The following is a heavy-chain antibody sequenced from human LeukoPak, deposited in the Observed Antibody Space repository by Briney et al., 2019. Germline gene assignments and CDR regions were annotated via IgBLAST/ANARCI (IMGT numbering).Heavy chain of an antibody. Sequence: GGSLRLSCAASGFTFSSYWMSWVRQAPGKGLEWVANIKEDGSEKYYVDSVKGRFTISRDNAKNSLYLQMNSLRAEDTAVYYCARDRAMVRELSGGWFDPWGQGTLVTVCS. J-gene: IGHJ5*02. CDR3: ARDRAMVRELSGGWFDP. CDR1: GFTFSSYW. V-gene: IGHV3-7*04. CDR2: IKEDGSEK. D-gene: IGHD3-16*02.